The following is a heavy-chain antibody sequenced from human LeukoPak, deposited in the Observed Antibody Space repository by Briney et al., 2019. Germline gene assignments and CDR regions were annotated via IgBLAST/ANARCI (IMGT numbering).Heavy chain of an antibody. CDR3: AKMDYGDYIDY. CDR2: IYSGGST. V-gene: IGHV3-53*01. J-gene: IGHJ4*02. D-gene: IGHD4-17*01. Sequence: GGSLRLSCAASGFTVSSNYMSWVRQAPGKGLEWVSVIYSGGSTYYADSVKGRFTISRDNSKNTLYLQMNSPRAEDTAVYYCAKMDYGDYIDYWGQGTLVTVSS. CDR1: GFTVSSNY.